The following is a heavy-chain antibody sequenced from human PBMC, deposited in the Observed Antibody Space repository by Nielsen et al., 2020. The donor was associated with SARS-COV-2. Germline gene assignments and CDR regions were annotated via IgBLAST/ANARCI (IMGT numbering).Heavy chain of an antibody. CDR3: ARTQSSGPFDY. J-gene: IGHJ4*02. CDR1: GFTFSSYS. V-gene: IGHV3-21*01. Sequence: GESLKISCAASGFTFSSYSMNWVRQAPGKGLEWVSSISSSSSYIYYADSVKGRFTISRDNAKNSLYLQMNSLRAEDTAVYYCARTQSSGPFDYWGQGTLVTVSS. CDR2: ISSSSSYI. D-gene: IGHD3-22*01.